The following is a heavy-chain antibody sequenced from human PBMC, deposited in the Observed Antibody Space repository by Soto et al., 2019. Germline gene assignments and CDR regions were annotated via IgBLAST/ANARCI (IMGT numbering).Heavy chain of an antibody. CDR2: ISAYNGNT. V-gene: IGHV1-18*01. CDR3: ARDQGSRVVINSKWFDP. D-gene: IGHD4-4*01. J-gene: IGHJ5*02. CDR1: GYTFSRYG. Sequence: ASVQVSCKASGYTFSRYGIMWVRQAPGQGLEWMGWISAYNGNTNSAEKLRGRLTMTTDASTTTAYMELRSRRDDDTAIYYCARDQGSRVVINSKWFDPWGQGTLVTVSS.